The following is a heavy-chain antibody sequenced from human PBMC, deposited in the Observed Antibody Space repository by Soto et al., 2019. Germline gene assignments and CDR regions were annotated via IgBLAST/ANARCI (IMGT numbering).Heavy chain of an antibody. Sequence: TGGSLRLSCAASGFTFSSYAMSWVRQAPGKGLEWVSAISGSGGSTYYADSVKGRFTISRDNSKNTLYLQMNSLRAEDTAVYYCAKFDTAMGSFDYWGQGTLVTVSS. CDR3: AKFDTAMGSFDY. CDR1: GFTFSSYA. J-gene: IGHJ4*02. CDR2: ISGSGGST. V-gene: IGHV3-23*01. D-gene: IGHD5-18*01.